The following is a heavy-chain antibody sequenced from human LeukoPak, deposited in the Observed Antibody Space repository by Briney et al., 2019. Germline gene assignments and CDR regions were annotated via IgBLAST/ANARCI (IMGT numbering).Heavy chain of an antibody. CDR1: GFTFRSYW. CDR3: ARAGTGYYDFWSGYYTSVYFDY. D-gene: IGHD3-3*01. Sequence: GGSLRLSCAASGFTFRSYWMEWVRQAPGKGLVWVSRINSDGSSTSYADSVKGRFTISRDNAKNTLYLQMNSLRAEDTAVYYCARAGTGYYDFWSGYYTSVYFDYWGQGTLVTVSS. CDR2: INSDGSST. J-gene: IGHJ4*02. V-gene: IGHV3-74*01.